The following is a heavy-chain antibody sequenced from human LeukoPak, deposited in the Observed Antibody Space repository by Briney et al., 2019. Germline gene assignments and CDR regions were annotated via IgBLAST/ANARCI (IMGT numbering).Heavy chain of an antibody. J-gene: IGHJ4*02. CDR2: ISSSSSTI. V-gene: IGHV3-48*02. Sequence: PGGSLRLSCAASGFTYSSYGMHWVRQAPGKGLEWVSYISSSSSTIYYADSVKGRFTISRDNAKNSLYLQMNSLRDEDTAVYYCATNKWASYWGQGTLVTVSS. D-gene: IGHD2-8*01. CDR1: GFTYSSYG. CDR3: ATNKWASY.